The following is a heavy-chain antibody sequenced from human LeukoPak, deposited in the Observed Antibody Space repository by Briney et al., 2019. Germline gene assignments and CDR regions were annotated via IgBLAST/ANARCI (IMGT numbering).Heavy chain of an antibody. V-gene: IGHV3-7*01. D-gene: IGHD4-17*01. CDR3: ARDAYGEAESYYYYYYMDV. CDR1: GFTFSSYW. Sequence: GGSLRLSCAASGFTFSSYWMSWVPQAPGKGLEWVANIKQDGSEKYYVDSVKGRFTISRDNAKNSLYLQMNRLRAEDTAVYYCARDAYGEAESYYYYYYMDVWGKGTTVTISS. J-gene: IGHJ6*03. CDR2: IKQDGSEK.